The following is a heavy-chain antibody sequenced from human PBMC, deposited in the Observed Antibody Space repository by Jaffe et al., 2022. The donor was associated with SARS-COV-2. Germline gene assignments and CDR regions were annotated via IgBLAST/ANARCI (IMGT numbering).Heavy chain of an antibody. D-gene: IGHD4-17*01. Sequence: QLQLQESGPGLVKPSETLPLTCTVSGGSISSSSYYWGWIRQPPGKGLEWIGSIYYTGSTYYKPSLKSRVTISVDTSKNQFSLKLSSVTAADTAVYFCARHESHGDYARSYFHHWGQGTLVSVSS. CDR2: IYYTGST. CDR3: ARHESHGDYARSYFHH. J-gene: IGHJ1*01. CDR1: GGSISSSSYY. V-gene: IGHV4-39*01.